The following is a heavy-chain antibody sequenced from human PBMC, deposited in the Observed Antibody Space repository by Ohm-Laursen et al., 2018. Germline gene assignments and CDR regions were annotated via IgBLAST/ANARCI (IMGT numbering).Heavy chain of an antibody. CDR2: IYYSGST. Sequence: TLSLTCTVSGGSISSSSYYWGWIRQPPGKGLEWIGSIYYSGSTYYTPSLKSRVTISVDTSKTQFSLKLRSVTAADTAVYYCARLVVVPAATRSFLWFDPWGQGTLVTVSS. J-gene: IGHJ5*02. CDR1: GGSISSSSYY. V-gene: IGHV4-39*01. CDR3: ARLVVVPAATRSFLWFDP. D-gene: IGHD2-2*01.